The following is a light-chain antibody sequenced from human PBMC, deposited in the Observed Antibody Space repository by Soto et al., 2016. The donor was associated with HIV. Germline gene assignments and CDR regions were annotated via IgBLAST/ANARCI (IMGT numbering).Light chain of an antibody. CDR2: AAS. CDR1: QSISTY. V-gene: IGKV1-39*01. Sequence: DIQMTQSPSSLSASIGDRVTITCRASQSISTYLNWYQQKPGKAPRLLISAASTLQSGVPSRFSGSGSGTDFTLTIRSLQPEDFATYYCQQTYTTPDFGPGTHSGYQT. CDR3: QQTYTTPD. J-gene: IGKJ3*01.